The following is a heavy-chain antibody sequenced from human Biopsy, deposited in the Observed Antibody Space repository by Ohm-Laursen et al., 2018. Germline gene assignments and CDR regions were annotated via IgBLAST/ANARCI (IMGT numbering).Heavy chain of an antibody. D-gene: IGHD3-22*01. J-gene: IGHJ5*02. V-gene: IGHV4-39*01. CDR2: IFYRGST. Sequence: SETLSLTWAVSGGSFTGHYWGWIRQPPGKGLEWIGSIFYRGSTHYKPSLKSRVNISVDTSKNQFSLKLNSVTAADTAVYYCARDYDTSGYYYVSWGQGTLVTVSS. CDR1: GGSFTGHY. CDR3: ARDYDTSGYYYVS.